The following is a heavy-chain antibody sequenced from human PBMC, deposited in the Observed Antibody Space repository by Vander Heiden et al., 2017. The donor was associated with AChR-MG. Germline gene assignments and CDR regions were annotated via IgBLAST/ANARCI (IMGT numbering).Heavy chain of an antibody. D-gene: IGHD3-16*01. CDR1: ADTFTTFN. CDR3: ARDVRYDFH. CDR2: INPSGGTT. J-gene: IGHJ4*02. V-gene: IGHV1-46*03. Sequence: QVQFVQSGALVTEPGASVTVSCNTSADTFTTFNIHCVRLPPGQGLEGMGIINPSGGTTRSTEKFQGRLTMTWDTSTSTVHMELNSLTSEDTDMYYCARDVRYDFHWGQGTLVTVSS.